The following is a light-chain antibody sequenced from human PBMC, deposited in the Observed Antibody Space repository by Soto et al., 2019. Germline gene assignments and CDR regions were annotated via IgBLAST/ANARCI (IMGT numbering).Light chain of an antibody. J-gene: IGKJ2*01. CDR1: QTVSGSH. V-gene: IGKV3-20*01. CDR2: GAS. CDR3: QQYGGAPPEYP. Sequence: IVLTQSPGTLSLSPGERATLSCRASQTVSGSHLAWYQQKPGQAPRLIIYGASTRPTGIPDRFSGSGSGTDFTFTITILEPEDFAVYYCQQYGGAPPEYPFGQGTKLEIK.